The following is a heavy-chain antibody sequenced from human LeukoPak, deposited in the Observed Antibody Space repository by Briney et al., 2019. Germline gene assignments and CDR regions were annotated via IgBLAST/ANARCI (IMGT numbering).Heavy chain of an antibody. Sequence: SETLSLTCTVSGGSISTYYWSWIRQPPGKGPEWIGYIYYSETTSYNPSLNSRVSMSLDASKSRFSLKLSSVTAADTAVYYCARVGYGSGSWGWFDPWGQGTLVIVSS. CDR2: IYYSETT. J-gene: IGHJ5*02. V-gene: IGHV4-59*01. D-gene: IGHD3-10*01. CDR3: ARVGYGSGSWGWFDP. CDR1: GGSISTYY.